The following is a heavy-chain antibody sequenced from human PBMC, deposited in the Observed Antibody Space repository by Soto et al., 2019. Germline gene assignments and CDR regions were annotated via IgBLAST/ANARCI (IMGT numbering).Heavy chain of an antibody. J-gene: IGHJ5*02. V-gene: IGHV1-18*01. Sequence: ASVKVSCKTSGYTFSNYGITWVRQAPGQPLEWLGWISLYSDGTNYAQKFQGRVSMTTDASTTTAYMELRSLRSDDTAVYYCARVVPGAEAWFGPWGQGTLVTVSS. D-gene: IGHD2-2*01. CDR1: GYTFSNYG. CDR2: ISLYSDGT. CDR3: ARVVPGAEAWFGP.